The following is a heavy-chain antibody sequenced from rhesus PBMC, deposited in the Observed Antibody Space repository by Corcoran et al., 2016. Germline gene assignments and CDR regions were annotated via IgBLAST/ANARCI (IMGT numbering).Heavy chain of an antibody. V-gene: IGHV4-76*01. J-gene: IGHJ4*01. CDR3: ARDRNSGSWTDYFDY. CDR2: IYGSRAST. Sequence: QVQLQESGPGGVKPSETLSLTCAVSGGSISSGYDWSWNRKPPGKGLEWIGYIYGSRASTTYNPSLRNRVTISKDASKNRFFLKLSSVTAADTAVYYCARDRNSGSWTDYFDYWGQGVLVTVSS. D-gene: IGHD6-25*01. CDR1: GGSISSGYD.